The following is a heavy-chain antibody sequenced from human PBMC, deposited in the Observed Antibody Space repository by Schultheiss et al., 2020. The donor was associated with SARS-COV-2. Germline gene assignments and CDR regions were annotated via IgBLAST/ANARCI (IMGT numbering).Heavy chain of an antibody. Sequence: ASVKVSCKASGYTFTSYGISWVRQAPGQGLEWMGWISAYNGNTNYAQKLQGRVTITRDTSASTAYMELSSLRSEDTAVYYCARSYGSGSYWSWFDPWGQGTLVTVSS. CDR3: ARSYGSGSYWSWFDP. CDR2: ISAYNGNT. V-gene: IGHV1-18*01. D-gene: IGHD3-10*01. J-gene: IGHJ5*02. CDR1: GYTFTSYG.